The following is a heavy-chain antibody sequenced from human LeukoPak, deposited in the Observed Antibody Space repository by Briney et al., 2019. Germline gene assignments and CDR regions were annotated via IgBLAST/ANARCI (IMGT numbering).Heavy chain of an antibody. CDR2: INPNSGGT. V-gene: IGHV1-2*02. CDR1: GYTFTGYY. Sequence: ASVKVSCKASGYTFTGYYMHWVRQAPGQGLEWMGWINPNSGGTNYAQKFQGRVTMTRDTSISTAYMELSRLRSDDMAVYYCARAADLCSSTSCPTSFDYWGQGTLVTVSS. J-gene: IGHJ4*02. CDR3: ARAADLCSSTSCPTSFDY. D-gene: IGHD2-2*01.